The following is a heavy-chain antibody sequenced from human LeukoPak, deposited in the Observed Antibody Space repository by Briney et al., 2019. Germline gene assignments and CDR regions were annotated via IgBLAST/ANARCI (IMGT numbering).Heavy chain of an antibody. CDR2: IYYSGST. CDR1: GGSISSYY. V-gene: IGHV4-59*08. Sequence: SETLSLTCTVSGGSISSYYWSWIRQPPGKGLEWIGYIYYSGSTNYNPSLKSRVTISVDTSKNQFSLKLSSVTAADTAVYYCARVLKGRAPFDYWGQGTLVTVSS. CDR3: ARVLKGRAPFDY. J-gene: IGHJ4*02.